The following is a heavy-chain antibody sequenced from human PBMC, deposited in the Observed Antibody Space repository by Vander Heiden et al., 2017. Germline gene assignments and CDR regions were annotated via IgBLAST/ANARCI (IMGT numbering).Heavy chain of an antibody. J-gene: IGHJ4*02. Sequence: EVQLVEFGGGLVQPGGSVRLSWASSGFTFSTYSMNWVRQAPGKGLEWVAYISDSGSTIYYADSVKGRFTISRDNARNSLFLRMNSLRAEDTAVYYCARDVWVIGGYFDYWGQGTLVAVSS. CDR2: ISDSGSTI. CDR3: ARDVWVIGGYFDY. D-gene: IGHD2-21*01. CDR1: GFTFSTYS. V-gene: IGHV3-48*01.